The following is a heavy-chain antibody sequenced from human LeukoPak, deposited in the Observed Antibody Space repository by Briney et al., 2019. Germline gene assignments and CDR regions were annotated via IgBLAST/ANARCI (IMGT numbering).Heavy chain of an antibody. J-gene: IGHJ4*02. V-gene: IGHV3-7*01. CDR2: INQDGSAR. CDR1: GLTISRNW. D-gene: IGHD2-2*01. CDR3: ARHDCSSTSCSQSLDY. Sequence: PGGSLKLSCAASGLTISRNWMSWVRQAPGKGLEWVANINQDGSARDYVDSVRGRFTISRDNPKNSPFLQMNSLRAEDTALYYCARHDCSSTSCSQSLDYWGRGTLVTVSS.